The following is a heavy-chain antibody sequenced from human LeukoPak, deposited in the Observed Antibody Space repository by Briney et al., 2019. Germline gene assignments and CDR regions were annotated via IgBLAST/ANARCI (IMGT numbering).Heavy chain of an antibody. CDR3: ARTTKTSYTTVTTRWYFDY. Sequence: SETLSLTCAVYGGSFSDYYWSWVRQPPGKGLEWIGEMNDSPSASYNPSLKSRVTISRDTSTNQFSLKLTSVTAADTAVYYCARTTKTSYTTVTTRWYFDYWGQGTLVTVSS. CDR2: MNDSPSA. D-gene: IGHD4-17*01. CDR1: GGSFSDYY. V-gene: IGHV4-34*01. J-gene: IGHJ4*02.